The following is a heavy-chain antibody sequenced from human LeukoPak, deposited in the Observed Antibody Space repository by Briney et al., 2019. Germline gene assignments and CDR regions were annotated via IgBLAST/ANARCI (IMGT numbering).Heavy chain of an antibody. CDR3: AGDTDKVTGGAFDI. D-gene: IGHD7-27*01. CDR2: ISTSTRTM. J-gene: IGHJ3*02. Sequence: GGSLRLSCVASGFTFSTVSMSWVRQAPGRGLEWISYISTSTRTMYYTDSVKGRFTISRDNAKNSLYLQMNSLRAEDTAVYYCAGDTDKVTGGAFDIWGQGTMVTVSS. V-gene: IGHV3-48*01. CDR1: GFTFSTVS.